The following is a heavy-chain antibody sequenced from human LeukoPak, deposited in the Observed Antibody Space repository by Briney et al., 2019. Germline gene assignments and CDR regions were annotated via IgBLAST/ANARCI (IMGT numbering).Heavy chain of an antibody. J-gene: IGHJ4*02. Sequence: GGSLRLSCAASGFTFSSYGMHWVRQAPGKGLEWVAVISYDGSNKYYADSVKGRFIISRDNSMDTVYLQMNRLRVEDTALYYCTYPAFFDYWGQGTLVTVSS. CDR1: GFTFSSYG. V-gene: IGHV3-30*03. CDR3: TYPAFFDY. CDR2: ISYDGSNK.